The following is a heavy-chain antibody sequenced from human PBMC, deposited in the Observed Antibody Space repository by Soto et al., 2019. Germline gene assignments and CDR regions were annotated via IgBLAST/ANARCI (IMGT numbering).Heavy chain of an antibody. Sequence: GGSLRLSCPASGLTFSSYAMSWVRQAPGKGLEWVSAISGSGGSTYYADSVKGRFTISRDNSKNTLYLQMNSLRAEDTAVYYCAKVLLDTASTDYWGQGTLVTVSS. V-gene: IGHV3-23*01. D-gene: IGHD5-18*01. CDR2: ISGSGGST. CDR3: AKVLLDTASTDY. CDR1: GLTFSSYA. J-gene: IGHJ4*02.